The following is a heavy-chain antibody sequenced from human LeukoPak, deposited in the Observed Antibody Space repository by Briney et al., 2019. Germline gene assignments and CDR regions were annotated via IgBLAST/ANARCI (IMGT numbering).Heavy chain of an antibody. J-gene: IGHJ5*02. CDR1: GGSISSGGYY. Sequence: SETLSLTCTVSGGSISSGGYYWRWIRQHPGKGLEWIGYIYYSGSTYYNPSLKSRVTISVDTSKNQFSLKLSSVTAADTAVYYCAREVLNYYDSSGYTNWFDPWGQGTLVTVSS. CDR2: IYYSGST. V-gene: IGHV4-31*03. CDR3: AREVLNYYDSSGYTNWFDP. D-gene: IGHD3-22*01.